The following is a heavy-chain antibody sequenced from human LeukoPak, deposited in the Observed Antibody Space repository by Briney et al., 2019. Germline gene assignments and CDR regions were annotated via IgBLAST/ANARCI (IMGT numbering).Heavy chain of an antibody. CDR1: GYSISSGYY. V-gene: IGHV4-38-2*01. Sequence: PSETLPLTCAVSGYSISSGYYWGWIRQPPGKGLEWIGSIYHSGRTYYNPSLTSRVTISVDTSKNQFSLKLTSVTAADTAVYYCATEVGQWLIRTWGQGTLVTVSS. CDR3: ATEVGQWLIRT. CDR2: IYHSGRT. D-gene: IGHD6-19*01. J-gene: IGHJ5*02.